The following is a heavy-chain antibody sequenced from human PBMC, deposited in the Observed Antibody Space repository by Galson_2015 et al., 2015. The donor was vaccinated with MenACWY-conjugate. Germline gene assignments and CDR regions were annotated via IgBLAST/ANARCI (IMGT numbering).Heavy chain of an antibody. CDR1: GFTFSSFE. CDR3: ARLAVPGLN. V-gene: IGHV3-48*03. CDR2: ISSSGTTI. Sequence: SLRLSCAASGFTFSSFEMNWVRQAPGKGLEWVSYISSSGTTIYYSDSVKGRFTISRDNAKNSLYLQMNSLRAEDTAVYYCARLAVPGLNWGQGTLVTVSS. J-gene: IGHJ4*02. D-gene: IGHD6-19*01.